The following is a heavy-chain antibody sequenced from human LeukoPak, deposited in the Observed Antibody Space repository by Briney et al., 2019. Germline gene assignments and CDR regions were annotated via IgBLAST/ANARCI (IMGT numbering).Heavy chain of an antibody. J-gene: IGHJ4*02. CDR2: IPLAGLT. Sequence: SETLSLTCGVSGGSFSGTNWWSWVRQPAEQRLEWVGEIPLAGLTNFDPSLKGRVTISPDKSTNQPSLHLTSLRAADPAVYSCAREILGGFNPVAYWGQGTLVTVSS. CDR1: GGSFSGTNW. CDR3: AREILGGFNPVAY. V-gene: IGHV4-4*02. D-gene: IGHD4-23*01.